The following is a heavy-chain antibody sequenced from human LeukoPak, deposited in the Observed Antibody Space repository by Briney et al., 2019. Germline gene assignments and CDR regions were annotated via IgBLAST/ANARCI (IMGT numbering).Heavy chain of an antibody. CDR2: ISAYNGNT. Sequence: ASVKVSCKASGYTFTSYGISWVRQAPGQGLEWMGWISAYNGNTNYAQKLQGRVTMTTDTSTSTAYMELRRLRSEDMAVYDCARLSETQWLPSYYFDYWGQGTLVTVSS. V-gene: IGHV1-18*03. D-gene: IGHD6-19*01. J-gene: IGHJ4*02. CDR3: ARLSETQWLPSYYFDY. CDR1: GYTFTSYG.